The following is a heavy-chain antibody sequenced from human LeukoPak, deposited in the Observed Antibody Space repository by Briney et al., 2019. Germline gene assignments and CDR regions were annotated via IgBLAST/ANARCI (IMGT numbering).Heavy chain of an antibody. CDR2: IYSGGST. D-gene: IGHD6-19*01. V-gene: IGHV3-53*01. CDR3: ARHGYTSGWVRS. CDR1: GFTFGTYA. Sequence: GGSLRLSCAASGFTFGTYAMSWVRQAPGKGLEWVSVIYSGGSTYYADSVKGRFTISRDNSKNTLYLQMNSLRAEDTAVYYCARHGYTSGWVRSWGQGTLVTVST. J-gene: IGHJ1*01.